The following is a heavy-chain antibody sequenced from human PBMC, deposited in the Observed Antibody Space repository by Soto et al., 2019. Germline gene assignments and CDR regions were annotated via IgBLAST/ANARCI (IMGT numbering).Heavy chain of an antibody. Sequence: ASVKVSCKASGYTFTSYGISWVRQAPGQGLEWMGWISAYNGNTNYAQKLQGRVTMTTDTSTSTAYMELRSLRSDDTAVYYCARGILRFLEWSSPDNFDYWGQGTLVTVSS. CDR2: ISAYNGNT. V-gene: IGHV1-18*01. J-gene: IGHJ4*02. D-gene: IGHD3-3*01. CDR1: GYTFTSYG. CDR3: ARGILRFLEWSSPDNFDY.